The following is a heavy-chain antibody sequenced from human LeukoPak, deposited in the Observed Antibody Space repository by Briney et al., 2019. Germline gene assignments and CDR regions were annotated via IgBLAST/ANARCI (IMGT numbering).Heavy chain of an antibody. CDR1: GGSISSYY. V-gene: IGHV4-59*12. Sequence: SETLSLTCTVSGGSISSYYWSWIRQFPGKGLEWIGYIYYSGSTNYNPSLKSRVTISVDTSKNEFSLKLSSVTAADTALYYCAREIHYDSSGQRSLHAFDIWGQGTMVTVSS. CDR2: IYYSGST. CDR3: AREIHYDSSGQRSLHAFDI. J-gene: IGHJ3*02. D-gene: IGHD3-22*01.